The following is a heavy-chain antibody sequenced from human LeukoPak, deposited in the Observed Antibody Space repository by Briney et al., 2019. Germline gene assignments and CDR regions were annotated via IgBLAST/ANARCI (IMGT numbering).Heavy chain of an antibody. J-gene: IGHJ6*03. V-gene: IGHV4-59*01. CDR3: ARGRVSSSTWYSTYYYYFYMDV. CDR1: GGSISSYY. CDR2: VDHTGSP. D-gene: IGHD1-1*01. Sequence: SETLSLTCTVSGGSISSYYWTWIRQPPGKGLEWIGYVDHTGSPHFNPSLNGRVSISRDTTKNLFSLRLRSVTAADTAVYFCARGRVSSSTWYSTYYYYFYMDVWGKGTTVTVSS.